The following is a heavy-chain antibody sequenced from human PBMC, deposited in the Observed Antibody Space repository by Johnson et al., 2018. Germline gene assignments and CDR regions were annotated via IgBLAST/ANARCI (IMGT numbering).Heavy chain of an antibody. V-gene: IGHV3-30-3*01. Sequence: QVQLVESGGGVVQPGRSLRLSCAASGFTFSTYAIYWVRQAPGKGLEWVAVISYDGSQKYYADSVKGRITISRDNSKNTLFLQMKSLRAEDTAVYYCARDRATSYYYYMDVWGKGTTVTVSS. CDR1: GFTFSTYA. CDR2: ISYDGSQK. J-gene: IGHJ6*03. CDR3: ARDRATSYYYYMDV.